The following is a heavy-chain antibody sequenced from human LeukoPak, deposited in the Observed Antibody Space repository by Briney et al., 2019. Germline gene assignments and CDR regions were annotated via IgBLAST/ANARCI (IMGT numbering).Heavy chain of an antibody. CDR1: GGSISTYY. J-gene: IGHJ6*03. D-gene: IGHD3-22*01. Sequence: SETLSLTCTVSGGSISTYYWSWIRQPPGKGLEWIGYIYYSGSTNYNPSLKSRVTISVDTSKNQFSLKLSSVTAADTAVYYCARVGSSGYYPRYYYYYADVWGKGTTVTISS. V-gene: IGHV4-59*01. CDR2: IYYSGST. CDR3: ARVGSSGYYPRYYYYYADV.